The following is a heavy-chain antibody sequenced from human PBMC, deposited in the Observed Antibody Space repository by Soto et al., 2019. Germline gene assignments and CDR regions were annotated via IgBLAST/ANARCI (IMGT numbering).Heavy chain of an antibody. Sequence: QTLSLTCALSGENVCSTSGAWNWNRQSQSRGLEWLGRTYFRYKWYTDYADSVRDRVAINPDTAKNQFSLQMKSVTPEDSAIYYCARDGVSTGTTVILDSWGQGTLVTVSS. CDR2: TYFRYKWYT. D-gene: IGHD1-7*01. V-gene: IGHV6-1*01. CDR3: ARDGVSTGTTVILDS. J-gene: IGHJ4*02. CDR1: GENVCSTSGA.